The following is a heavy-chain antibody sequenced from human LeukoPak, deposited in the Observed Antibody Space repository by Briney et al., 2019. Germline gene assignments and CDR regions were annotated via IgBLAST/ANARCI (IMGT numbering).Heavy chain of an antibody. D-gene: IGHD3-10*01. V-gene: IGHV3-23*01. J-gene: IGHJ4*02. CDR2: ISGGTT. CDR1: GFTISTYG. CDR3: VYHSGNY. Sequence: PGGSLRLSCAASGFTISTYGMSWVRQAPGKGLEWVSSISGGTTYYADSVKGRFTISRDSSKNTVSLQMNSLRAEDTDCAKSVYHSGNYWGQGTLVTVSS.